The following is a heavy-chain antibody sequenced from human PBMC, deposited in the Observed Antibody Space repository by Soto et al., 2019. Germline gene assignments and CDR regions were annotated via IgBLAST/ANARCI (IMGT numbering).Heavy chain of an antibody. D-gene: IGHD3-10*01. Sequence: QVQLVQSGAEVKKPGTSVKVSCKASGYIFSNYYMHWERQAPGQGLEWMGVFNPSGDATHYAQSFQGRVSVTRDTSTSTVYMELSTLTSEDTAVYYCARRGMSKIGFDTWGQGTMVTVSS. J-gene: IGHJ3*02. CDR3: ARRGMSKIGFDT. CDR1: GYIFSNYY. CDR2: FNPSGDAT. V-gene: IGHV1-46*01.